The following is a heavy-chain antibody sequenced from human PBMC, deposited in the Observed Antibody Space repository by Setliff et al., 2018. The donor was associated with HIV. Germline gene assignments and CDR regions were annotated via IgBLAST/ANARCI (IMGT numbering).Heavy chain of an antibody. J-gene: IGHJ6*02. V-gene: IGHV3-30*02. CDR2: IRYDGSNQ. D-gene: IGHD3-10*01. CDR1: GFTFSSYG. CDR3: ARKLRPGHGVDV. Sequence: PGGSLRLSCAASGFTFSSYGMHWVRQAPGKGLEWVAFIRYDGSNQYYADSVKGRFTISRDNSKNTLYLQMNSLRAEDTAIYYCARKLRPGHGVDVWGQGTTVTVSS.